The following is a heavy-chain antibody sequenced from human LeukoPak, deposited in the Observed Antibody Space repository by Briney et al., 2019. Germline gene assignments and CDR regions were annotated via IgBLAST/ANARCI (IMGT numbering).Heavy chain of an antibody. CDR1: GGTFSSYA. CDR3: AREPHYDFWSGSSSWFDP. J-gene: IGHJ5*02. D-gene: IGHD3-3*01. CDR2: IIPIFGTA. Sequence: SVKVPCKASGGTFSSYAISWVRQAPGQGLEWMGGIIPIFGTANYAQKFQGRVTITADESTSTAYMELRSLRSEDTAVYYCAREPHYDFWSGSSSWFDPWGQGTLVTVSS. V-gene: IGHV1-69*01.